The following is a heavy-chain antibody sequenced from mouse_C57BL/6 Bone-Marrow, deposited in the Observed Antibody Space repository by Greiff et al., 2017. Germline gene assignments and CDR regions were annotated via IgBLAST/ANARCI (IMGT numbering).Heavy chain of an antibody. J-gene: IGHJ2*01. CDR1: GYTFTSYG. CDR2: IYPRSGNT. D-gene: IGHD1-1*02. Sequence: QVQLKESGAELARPGASVKLSCKASGYTFTSYGISWVKQRTGQGLEWIGEIYPRSGNTYYNEKFKGKATLTADKSSSTAYMELRSLTSEDSAVYFCARPMAFDDWGQGTTLTVSS. V-gene: IGHV1-81*01. CDR3: ARPMAFDD.